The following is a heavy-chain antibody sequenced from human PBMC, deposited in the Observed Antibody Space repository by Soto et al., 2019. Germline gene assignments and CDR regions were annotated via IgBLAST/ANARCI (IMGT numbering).Heavy chain of an antibody. J-gene: IGHJ6*02. Sequence: GGSLRLSCAASGFNFNSYTINWVRQAPGKRLEWLSSISSSGYIFSTDSVRGRFTISRDNAKNSVYLQINSLRAEDTAVYFCARDRSGGSCYPGMDVWGQGTTVTVSS. CDR3: ARDRSGGSCYPGMDV. CDR2: ISSSGYI. D-gene: IGHD2-15*01. V-gene: IGHV3-21*01. CDR1: GFNFNSYT.